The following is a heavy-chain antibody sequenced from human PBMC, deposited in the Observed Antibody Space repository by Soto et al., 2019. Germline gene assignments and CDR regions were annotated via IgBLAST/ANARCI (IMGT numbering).Heavy chain of an antibody. J-gene: IGHJ4*02. CDR2: ISYDGSNR. CDR3: XXGQYYFDY. CDR1: GFPFTTYG. V-gene: IGHV3-30*03. Sequence: QVQLVESGGGVVQPGRSLRLSCAASGFPFTTYGMHWVREGPGKGLEWVAVISYDGSNRYYADSVKGRFTISRDNSKXXXXXXXXXXXXXXXXXXXXXXGQYYFDYRGQGTLVTVSS.